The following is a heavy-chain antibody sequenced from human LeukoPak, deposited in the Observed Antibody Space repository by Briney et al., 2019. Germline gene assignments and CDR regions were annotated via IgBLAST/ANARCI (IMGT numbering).Heavy chain of an antibody. D-gene: IGHD6-19*01. CDR2: ISGSGGST. CDR3: ATASGIAVAGSRAADPSFDY. J-gene: IGHJ4*02. CDR1: GFTFSTCA. V-gene: IGHV3-23*01. Sequence: GGSLRLSCAASGFTFSTCAMGWVRQAPGKGLGWVSAISGSGGSTFYADSVKGRFTISRDNSKNTVYLQMSGLRAEDMAAHDSATASGIAVAGSRAADPSFDYWGQGTLVTVSS.